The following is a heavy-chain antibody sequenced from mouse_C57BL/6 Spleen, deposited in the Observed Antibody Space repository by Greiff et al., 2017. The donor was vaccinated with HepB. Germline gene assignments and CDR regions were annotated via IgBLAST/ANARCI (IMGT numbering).Heavy chain of an antibody. V-gene: IGHV1-69*01. Sequence: VQLQQPGAELVMPGASVKLSCKASGYTFTSYWMHWVKQRPGQGLEWIGEIDPSDSYTNYNQKFKGKSTLTVDKSSSTAYMQLSSLTSEDSAVYYCARSTVVEHYFDYWGQGTTLTVSS. CDR1: GYTFTSYW. CDR3: ARSTVVEHYFDY. D-gene: IGHD1-1*01. CDR2: IDPSDSYT. J-gene: IGHJ2*01.